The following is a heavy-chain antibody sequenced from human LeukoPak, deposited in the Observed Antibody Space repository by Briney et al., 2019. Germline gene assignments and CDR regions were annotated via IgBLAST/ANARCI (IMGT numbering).Heavy chain of an antibody. CDR3: ARGKYTAKDY. V-gene: IGHV3-74*01. J-gene: IGHJ4*02. Sequence: GGSLTLSCAASGFTFSTYWMHWLRQAPGKGLVWVSRISSDGTSTDYADSVKGRLTISRDNAKNTLSLQMNSLRAEDTAVYYCARGKYTAKDYWGQGTLVTVSS. CDR1: GFTFSTYW. CDR2: ISSDGTST. D-gene: IGHD5-18*01.